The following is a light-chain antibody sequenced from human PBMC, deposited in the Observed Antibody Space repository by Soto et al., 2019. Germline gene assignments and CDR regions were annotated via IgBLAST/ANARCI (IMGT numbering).Light chain of an antibody. CDR3: QQYGDSRT. J-gene: IGKJ2*01. CDR1: QSFSSTY. CDR2: GAS. V-gene: IGKV3-20*01. Sequence: EIVLTQSPGTLSLSPAERATLSCRASQSFSSTYLAWYQQKPGQAPRLLIYGASSRATGIPDRFSGSASGTDFTLTINRLEPEDFAIYYCQQYGDSRTFGQGTKLEIK.